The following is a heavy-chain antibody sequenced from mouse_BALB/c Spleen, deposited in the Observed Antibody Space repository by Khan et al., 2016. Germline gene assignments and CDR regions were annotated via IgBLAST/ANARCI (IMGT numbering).Heavy chain of an antibody. CDR2: IDPPNDNT. Sequence: VQLKQSGAELVKPGASVKLSCTASGFNIQDTYIHWVRQRPEQGLDWIGRIDPPNDNTKYDPKFQGKATITVDTSSNTAYLQLNSLTYEDTAVYYCARMYYGDYWGQGTTLTVSS. CDR1: GFNIQDTY. D-gene: IGHD1-1*01. J-gene: IGHJ2*01. CDR3: ARMYYGDY. V-gene: IGHV14-3*02.